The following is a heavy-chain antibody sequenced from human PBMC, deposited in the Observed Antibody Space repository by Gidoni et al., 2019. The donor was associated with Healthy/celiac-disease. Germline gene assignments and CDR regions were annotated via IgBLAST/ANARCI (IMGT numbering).Heavy chain of an antibody. J-gene: IGHJ6*02. V-gene: IGHV3-11*01. CDR3: ARDLKVVLEWLAPPDYYYYYGMDV. CDR2: ISSRGSTI. D-gene: IGHD3-3*01. CDR1: GFPFSDYS. Sequence: QVQLVESGGGLVKPGGSLRLSCAASGFPFSDYSMSWLRPAPGKGLEWVSYISSRGSTIYYADSVKGRFTIARDNAKNSLYLQMNSLRAEDTAVYYCARDLKVVLEWLAPPDYYYYYGMDVWGQGTTVTVSS.